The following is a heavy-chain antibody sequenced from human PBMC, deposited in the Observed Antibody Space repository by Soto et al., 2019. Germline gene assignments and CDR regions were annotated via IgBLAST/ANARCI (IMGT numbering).Heavy chain of an antibody. Sequence: GESLKISCKGSGYSFTIYWIAWVRQMPGKGLEWMGIIYPDDSDTRYSPSFQGQVTISADKSISTAYLQWSSLKASDTAMYYCARGYCSSSSCYKGFDYWGQGTLVTVSS. CDR1: GYSFTIYW. J-gene: IGHJ4*02. V-gene: IGHV5-51*01. CDR2: IYPDDSDT. D-gene: IGHD2-2*02. CDR3: ARGYCSSSSCYKGFDY.